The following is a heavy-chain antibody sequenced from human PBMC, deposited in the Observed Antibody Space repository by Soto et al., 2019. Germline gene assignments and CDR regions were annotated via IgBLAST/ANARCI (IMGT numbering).Heavy chain of an antibody. CDR2: ISTYTGNT. J-gene: IGHJ4*02. CDR3: ARDRDIVNMVMFDY. CDR1: GYTFSNYG. V-gene: IGHV1-18*01. Sequence: QVQLVQSGAEVKKPGASVKVSCKASGYTFSNYGISWVRQAPGQGLEWMGWISTYTGNTNYAQKFQGRVTMTTDTSRSTAYMEVRSLRSEDTAFYYCARDRDIVNMVMFDYWGQGTLVTVSS. D-gene: IGHD2-15*01.